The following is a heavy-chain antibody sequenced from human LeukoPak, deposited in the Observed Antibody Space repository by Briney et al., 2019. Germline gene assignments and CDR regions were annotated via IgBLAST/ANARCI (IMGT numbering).Heavy chain of an antibody. CDR3: ARDRGEWEFDY. D-gene: IGHD1-26*01. CDR1: GFTFSSYA. V-gene: IGHV3-30*04. CDR2: ISYDGSNK. Sequence: GGSLRLSCAASGFTFSSYAMHWVRQAPGKGLEWVAVISYDGSNKYYADSVKGRFTISRDNAKNSLYLQMNSLRAEDTAVYYCARDRGEWEFDYWGQGTLVTVSS. J-gene: IGHJ4*02.